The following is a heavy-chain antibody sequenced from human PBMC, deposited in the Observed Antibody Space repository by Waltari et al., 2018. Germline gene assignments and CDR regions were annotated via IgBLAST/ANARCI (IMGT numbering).Heavy chain of an antibody. Sequence: QLPLQESGPGLVEPSETLSLTCSVYGGSISGNSYYWRWIRQPPGKGLEWIGGVHSGGTTYYHPSLKSRISISLDTTEHRFSLKLTSVTAADTAVYYCARRSSGAYPDYYYGLDVWGQGATV. CDR2: VHSGGTT. D-gene: IGHD3-22*01. V-gene: IGHV4-39*02. CDR1: GGSISGNSYY. CDR3: ARRSSGAYPDYYYGLDV. J-gene: IGHJ6*02.